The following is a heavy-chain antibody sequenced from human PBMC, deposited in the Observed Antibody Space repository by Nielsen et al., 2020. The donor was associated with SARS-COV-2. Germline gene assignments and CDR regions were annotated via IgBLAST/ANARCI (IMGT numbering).Heavy chain of an antibody. J-gene: IGHJ6*02. Sequence: ASVKVSCKASGYTFTSYYMHWVRQAPGQGLEWMGIINPSGGSTSYAQKFQGRVTMTRDTSTSTVYMELSSLKTEDTAVYYCTREAIRFLEWFLYPSHYYYYGMDVWGQGTTVTVSS. CDR2: INPSGGST. CDR3: TREAIRFLEWFLYPSHYYYYGMDV. CDR1: GYTFTSYY. V-gene: IGHV1-46*03. D-gene: IGHD3-3*01.